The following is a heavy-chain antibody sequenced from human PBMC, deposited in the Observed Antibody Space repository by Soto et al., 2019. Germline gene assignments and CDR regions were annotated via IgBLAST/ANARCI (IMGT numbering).Heavy chain of an antibody. CDR2: IYYSGST. J-gene: IGHJ6*03. CDR3: ARHITMVRGVIRDPGYYYMDV. D-gene: IGHD3-10*01. CDR1: GGSSSSSSYY. V-gene: IGHV4-39*01. Sequence: PSETLSLTCTVSGGSSSSSSYYWGWIRQPPGKGLEWIGSIYYSGSTYYNPSLKSRVTISVDTSKNQFSLKLSSVTAADTAVYYCARHITMVRGVIRDPGYYYMDVWGKGTTVTVSS.